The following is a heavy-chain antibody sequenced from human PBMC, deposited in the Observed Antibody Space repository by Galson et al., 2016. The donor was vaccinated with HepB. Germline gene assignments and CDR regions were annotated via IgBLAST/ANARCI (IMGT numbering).Heavy chain of an antibody. CDR1: GYTFGDFA. D-gene: IGHD6-6*01. Sequence: SVKVSCKASGYTFGDFAISWVRQAPGQGLEWLGWISTYNGNTHYAQKLPGSISMTADTSTATAYLELRSLTYDDTAIYYCAREFAAGRAGHFDPWGRGTLVIVSS. V-gene: IGHV1-18*01. CDR2: ISTYNGNT. J-gene: IGHJ2*01. CDR3: AREFAAGRAGHFDP.